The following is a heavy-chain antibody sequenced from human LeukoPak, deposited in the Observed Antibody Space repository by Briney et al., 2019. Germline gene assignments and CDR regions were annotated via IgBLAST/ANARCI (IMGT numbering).Heavy chain of an antibody. CDR3: ARGLPAVTTVTTFDY. J-gene: IGHJ4*02. D-gene: IGHD4-17*01. CDR1: GGSINSGAYY. V-gene: IGHV4-31*03. CDR2: IYYTGNS. Sequence: SQTLSLTCTVSGGSINSGAYYWSWIRQHPGKGLEWIGYIYYTGNSYYNPSLRSRVSIAVGTSKNQFSLKLSSVTAADTAVYYCARGLPAVTTVTTFDYWGQGTLVTVSS.